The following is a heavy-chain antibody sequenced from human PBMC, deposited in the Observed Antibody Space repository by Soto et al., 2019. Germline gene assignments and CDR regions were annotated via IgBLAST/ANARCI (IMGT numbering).Heavy chain of an antibody. V-gene: IGHV3-30*18. Sequence: GGSLRLSCAASGFTFSSYGMHWVRQAPGKGLEWVAVISYDGSNKYYADSVKGRFTISRDNSKNTLYLQMNSLRAEDTAVYYCAKDLRSSSGHWDYWGQGTLVTVSS. CDR3: AKDLRSSSGHWDY. J-gene: IGHJ4*02. CDR2: ISYDGSNK. CDR1: GFTFSSYG. D-gene: IGHD3-22*01.